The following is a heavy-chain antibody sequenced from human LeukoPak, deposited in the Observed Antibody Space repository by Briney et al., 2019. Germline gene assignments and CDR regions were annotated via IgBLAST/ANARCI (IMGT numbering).Heavy chain of an antibody. V-gene: IGHV4-59*01. Sequence: SETLSLTCTVSGCSISSYYWSWIRQRPGKGLEWIGYIYYSGSTNYNPSLKSRVTISVDTSKNQFSLKLSSVTAADTAVYYCARDSGRYYGSGSYISYFDYWGQGTLVTVSS. D-gene: IGHD3-10*01. CDR3: ARDSGRYYGSGSYISYFDY. CDR2: IYYSGST. CDR1: GCSISSYY. J-gene: IGHJ4*02.